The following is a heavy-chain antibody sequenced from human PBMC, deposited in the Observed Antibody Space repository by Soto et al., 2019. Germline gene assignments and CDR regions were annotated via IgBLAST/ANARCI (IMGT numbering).Heavy chain of an antibody. CDR2: IWYDGSNK. CDR1: GFTFSSYG. Sequence: QVQLVESGGGVVQPGRSLRLSCAASGFTFSSYGMHWVRQAPGKGLEWVAVIWYDGSNKYYADSVKGRFTISRDNSKKTLDLQMNSMRAEETAGYYCERAGDIVVVVAATGNNYGMDVWGQGTTVTVSS. CDR3: ERAGDIVVVVAATGNNYGMDV. D-gene: IGHD2-15*01. V-gene: IGHV3-33*01. J-gene: IGHJ6*02.